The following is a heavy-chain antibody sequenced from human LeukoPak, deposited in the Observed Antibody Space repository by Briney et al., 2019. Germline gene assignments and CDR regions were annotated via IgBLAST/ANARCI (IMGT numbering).Heavy chain of an antibody. J-gene: IGHJ4*02. V-gene: IGHV1-3*01. CDR2: INAGNGNT. D-gene: IGHD3-22*01. CDR3: ARGHDSSGYHHDY. Sequence: VASVTVSCTASGYTFTSYAMHWVRQAPGQRLEWMGWINAGNGNTKYSQKFQGRVTITRDTSASTAYMELSSLRSEDTAVYYCARGHDSSGYHHDYWGQGTLVTVSS. CDR1: GYTFTSYA.